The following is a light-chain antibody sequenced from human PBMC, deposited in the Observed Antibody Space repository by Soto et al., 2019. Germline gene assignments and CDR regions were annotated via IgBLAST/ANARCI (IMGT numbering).Light chain of an antibody. CDR3: NSYTTRNTFV. Sequence: QAVLTQPASVSGSPGQAITVSCSGTISDIGAHNFVSWYQQPPGKAPKLIIYEVINRPSGVSDRFSGSKSGNTASLTISGLQSEDEADYYCNSYTTRNTFVLGSRTKVTVL. CDR2: EVI. CDR1: ISDIGAHNF. J-gene: IGLJ1*01. V-gene: IGLV2-14*03.